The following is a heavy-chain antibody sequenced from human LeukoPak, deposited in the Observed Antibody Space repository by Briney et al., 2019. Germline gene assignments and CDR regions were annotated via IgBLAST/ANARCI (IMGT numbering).Heavy chain of an antibody. V-gene: IGHV3-15*01. J-gene: IGHJ4*02. D-gene: IGHD3-10*01. CDR1: GFTFTNAW. CDR2: IKSKTDGETT. Sequence: GGSLRLSCVDSGFTFTNAWMSWVRQAPGKGLEWSGRIKSKTDGETTNYAEPVRGRFTISRDDSKSAVYLQMNSLKIEDTAVYYCTTDLGTYYHGSQRLIPIDYWGQGTLVTVSS. CDR3: TTDLGTYYHGSQRLIPIDY.